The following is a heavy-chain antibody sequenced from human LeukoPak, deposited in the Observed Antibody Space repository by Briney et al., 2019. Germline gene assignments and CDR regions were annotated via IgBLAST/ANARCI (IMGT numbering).Heavy chain of an antibody. J-gene: IGHJ4*02. V-gene: IGHV3-48*02. D-gene: IGHD3-10*01. CDR1: GFTFSSYS. CDR2: ISSSSSSTI. Sequence: GGSLRLSCAASGFTFSSYSMNWVRQAPGKGLEWVSYISSSSSSTIYYADSVKGRFTISRDNAKNSLYLQMNSLRDEDTAVYYCAREDYYGSGSYYGWGQGTLVTVSS. CDR3: AREDYYGSGSYYG.